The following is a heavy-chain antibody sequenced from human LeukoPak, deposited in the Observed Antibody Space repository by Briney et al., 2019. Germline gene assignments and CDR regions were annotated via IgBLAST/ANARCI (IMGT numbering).Heavy chain of an antibody. J-gene: IGHJ4*02. Sequence: KSSETLSLTCAVYGGSFSGYYWSWIRQPPGKGLEWIGEINHSGSTNYNPSLKSRVTISVDTSKNQFSLKLSSVTAADTGVYYCARASTRYCSSTSCYKGGAFDYWGQGTLVTVSS. CDR2: INHSGST. D-gene: IGHD2-2*02. V-gene: IGHV4-34*01. CDR1: GGSFSGYY. CDR3: ARASTRYCSSTSCYKGGAFDY.